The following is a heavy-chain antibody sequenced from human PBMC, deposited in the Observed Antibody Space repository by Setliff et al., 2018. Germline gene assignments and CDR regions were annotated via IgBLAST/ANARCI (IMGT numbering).Heavy chain of an antibody. J-gene: IGHJ6*02. CDR3: ARGPGGSGSYVFYYYYYGMDV. V-gene: IGHV1-8*01. D-gene: IGHD3-10*01. CDR1: GYTFTSYD. Sequence: GASVKVSCKASGYTFTSYDINWVRQATGQGLEWMGWMNPNSGNTGYAQKFRGRVTMTRNTSISTAYMELSSLRSEDTAVYYCARGPGGSGSYVFYYYYYGMDVWGQGTTVTVSS. CDR2: MNPNSGNT.